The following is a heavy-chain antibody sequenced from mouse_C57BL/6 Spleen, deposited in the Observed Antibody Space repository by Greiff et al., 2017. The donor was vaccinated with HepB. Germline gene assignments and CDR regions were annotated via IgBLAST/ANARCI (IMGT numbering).Heavy chain of an antibody. J-gene: IGHJ3*01. V-gene: IGHV5-6*01. CDR2: ISSGGSYT. CDR3: ARYDDYYGSSYSAWFAY. CDR1: GFTFSSYG. D-gene: IGHD1-1*01. Sequence: EVQGVESGGDLVKPGGSLKLSCAASGFTFSSYGMSWVRQTPDKRLEWVATISSGGSYTYYPDSVKGRVTISSDNAKNTLYLQMSSLKSEDTAMYYCARYDDYYGSSYSAWFAYWGQGTLVTVSA.